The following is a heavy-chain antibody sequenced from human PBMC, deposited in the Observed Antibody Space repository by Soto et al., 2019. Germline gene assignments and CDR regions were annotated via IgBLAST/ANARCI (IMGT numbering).Heavy chain of an antibody. CDR3: AKNPGYYYDSTGYHFDY. D-gene: IGHD3-22*01. CDR2: IDPGGRYT. Sequence: ASVKVSCKASGYTFINYYMHWVRQAPGQGLEWMGIIDPGGRYTKYAQKFQGRVTMTRDTSTSTVYMEMSSLRSEDTAVYYCAKNPGYYYDSTGYHFDYWGQGTLVTVSS. CDR1: GYTFINYY. J-gene: IGHJ4*02. V-gene: IGHV1-46*01.